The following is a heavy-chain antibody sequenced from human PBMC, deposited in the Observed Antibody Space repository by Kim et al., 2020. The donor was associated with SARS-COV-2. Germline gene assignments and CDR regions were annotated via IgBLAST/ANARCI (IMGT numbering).Heavy chain of an antibody. D-gene: IGHD3-9*01. CDR3: ARGPSPWFFDF. Sequence: SYADSVKGRFPISTDNSKNTLYLHLNSLRVDDTAVYYCARGPSPWFFDFWGQGTLVTVSS. V-gene: IGHV3-53*01. J-gene: IGHJ4*02.